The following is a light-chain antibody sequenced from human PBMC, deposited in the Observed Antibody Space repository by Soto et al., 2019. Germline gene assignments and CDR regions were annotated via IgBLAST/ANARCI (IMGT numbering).Light chain of an antibody. V-gene: IGKV1-39*01. CDR1: ENINKY. Sequence: DLPMTQSPSSLSTSVGDRVTITCRASENINKYVNWFQLRPGKPPKVLIYGASSLRSGVPSRFSGSGSRRDFTLTITSLQPEDSATYYCQQSYGTPRTFGQGTKV. CDR2: GAS. J-gene: IGKJ1*01. CDR3: QQSYGTPRT.